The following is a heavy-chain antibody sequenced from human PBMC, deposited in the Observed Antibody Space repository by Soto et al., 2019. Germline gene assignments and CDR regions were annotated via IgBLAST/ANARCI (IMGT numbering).Heavy chain of an antibody. Sequence: SETLSLTCTVSGGSISSGDYYWSWIRQPPGKGLEWIGYIYYSGSTNYNPSLKSRVTISVDTSKNQFSLKLSSVTAADTAVYYCARTGGNSSFDYWGQGTLVTVSS. D-gene: IGHD2-21*02. CDR3: ARTGGNSSFDY. CDR2: IYYSGST. CDR1: GGSISSGDYY. J-gene: IGHJ4*02. V-gene: IGHV4-61*08.